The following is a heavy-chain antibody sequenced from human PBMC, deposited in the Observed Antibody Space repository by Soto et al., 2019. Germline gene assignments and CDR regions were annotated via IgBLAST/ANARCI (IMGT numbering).Heavy chain of an antibody. CDR3: AKGSEVARQELDY. V-gene: IGHV3-30*18. J-gene: IGHJ4*02. CDR1: GFTFSNFG. D-gene: IGHD2-15*01. CDR2: ISSDGSDK. Sequence: QVQLVESGGGVVQPGRSLRLSCAASGFTFSNFGMHWVRLAPGKGLEWVAAISSDGSDKYYSESVKGRFTISRDNSKNTLFLQMNSLRVEDTAVYYCAKGSEVARQELDYWGQGTLVTVSS.